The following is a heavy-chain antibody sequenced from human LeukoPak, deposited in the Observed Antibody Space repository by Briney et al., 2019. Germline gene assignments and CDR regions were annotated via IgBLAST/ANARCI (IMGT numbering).Heavy chain of an antibody. CDR3: ARGDWYSMTDY. Sequence: GASVKVSCKVSGYTLTSYDINWVRQATGQGLEWMGWMNPNSGNTGYAQKFQGRVTITRNTSISTAYMELSSLRSEDTAVYYCARGDWYSMTDYWGQGTLVTVSS. CDR1: GYTLTSYD. J-gene: IGHJ4*02. D-gene: IGHD2-21*01. V-gene: IGHV1-8*03. CDR2: MNPNSGNT.